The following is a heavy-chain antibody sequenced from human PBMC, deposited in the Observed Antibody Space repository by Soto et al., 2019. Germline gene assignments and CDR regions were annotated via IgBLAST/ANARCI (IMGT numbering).Heavy chain of an antibody. CDR1: EFTFSSYA. D-gene: IGHD1-26*01. Sequence: EVQLLESGGGLVQPGGSLRLSCAASEFTFSSYAMSWVRQAPGKGLEWVSAISGSGGSTYYADSVKGRFTISRDNSKNTLYLQMNSLRAEDTAVYYCAKDQGTVGDLGWYYYYGMDVWGQGTTVTVSS. CDR3: AKDQGTVGDLGWYYYYGMDV. J-gene: IGHJ6*02. V-gene: IGHV3-23*01. CDR2: ISGSGGST.